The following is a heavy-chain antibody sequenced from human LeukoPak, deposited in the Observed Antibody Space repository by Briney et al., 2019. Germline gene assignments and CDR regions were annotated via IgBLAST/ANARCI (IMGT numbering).Heavy chain of an antibody. V-gene: IGHV3-30*18. CDR3: AKDRGSNTPDY. D-gene: IGHD1-26*01. CDR1: GFTFSNYG. J-gene: IGHJ4*02. CDR2: ISYHGSNK. Sequence: PGGSLRLSCAASGFTFSNYGMHWVRQAPGKGLELVALISYHGSNKYYPDSVKGRFTISRDNSKNTLYLQMNSLRAEDTAVYYCAKDRGSNTPDYWGQGTLVIVSS.